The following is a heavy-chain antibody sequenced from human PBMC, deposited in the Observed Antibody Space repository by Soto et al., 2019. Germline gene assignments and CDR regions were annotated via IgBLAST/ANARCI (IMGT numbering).Heavy chain of an antibody. V-gene: IGHV4-4*02. Sequence: QVQLQESGPGLVKPSGTLSLSCTVSGGSISTDHWWTWVRQSPGEGLEWIGEIFHSGSTAYTPSLKSRVTISVDRSNNLVSLNLHSVTAADTAIYSCARRVLRDRSWAMDIWGRGTTVTVSS. CDR3: ARRVLRDRSWAMDI. CDR2: IFHSGST. D-gene: IGHD7-27*01. CDR1: GGSISTDHW. J-gene: IGHJ6*02.